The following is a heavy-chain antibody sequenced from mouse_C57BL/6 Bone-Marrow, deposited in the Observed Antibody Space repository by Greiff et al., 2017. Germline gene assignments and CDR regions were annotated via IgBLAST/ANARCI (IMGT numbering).Heavy chain of an antibody. Sequence: EVNVVESGGGLVQPGGSLKLSCAASGFTFSDYGMAWVRQAPRKGPEWVAFISNLAYSIYYADTVTGRFTISRENAKNTLYLEMSSLRSEDTAMYYCARHEGLRRGDYYAMDYWGQGTSVTVSS. D-gene: IGHD2-4*01. CDR1: GFTFSDYG. J-gene: IGHJ4*01. CDR2: ISNLAYSI. V-gene: IGHV5-15*01. CDR3: ARHEGLRRGDYYAMDY.